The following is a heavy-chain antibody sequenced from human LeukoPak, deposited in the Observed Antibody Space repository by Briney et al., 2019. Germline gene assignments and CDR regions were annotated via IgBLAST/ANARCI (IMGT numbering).Heavy chain of an antibody. CDR2: INHSGGT. V-gene: IGHV4-34*01. J-gene: IGHJ4*02. CDR3: ARDIIAAAGTLGY. CDR1: GGSFSGYY. D-gene: IGHD6-13*01. Sequence: PSETLSLTCAVYGGSFSGYYWSWIRQPPGKGLEWIGEINHSGGTNYNPSLKSRVTISVDTSKNQFSLKLSSVTAADTAVYYCARDIIAAAGTLGYWGQGTLVTVSS.